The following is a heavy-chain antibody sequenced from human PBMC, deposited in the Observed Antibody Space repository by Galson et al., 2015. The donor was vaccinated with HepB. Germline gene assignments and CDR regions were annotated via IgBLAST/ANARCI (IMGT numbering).Heavy chain of an antibody. J-gene: IGHJ4*02. Sequence: LRLSCAASGFTFSTYAMSWVRQAPGKGLEWVSGITYSGGRIYYADSVKGRFTISRDNSKNTLYLQMRTLRAEDTAVYYCAKGLWGTSCHFCFDYWGQGTQVTVSS. CDR1: GFTFSTYA. CDR3: AKGLWGTSCHFCFDY. D-gene: IGHD2-2*01. CDR2: ITYSGGRI. V-gene: IGHV3-23*01.